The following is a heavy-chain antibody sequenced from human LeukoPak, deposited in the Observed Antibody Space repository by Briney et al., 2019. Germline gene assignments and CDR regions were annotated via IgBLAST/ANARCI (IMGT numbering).Heavy chain of an antibody. CDR2: MFHSGSS. CDR1: GGSISSGGYY. V-gene: IGHV4-31*03. J-gene: IGHJ6*02. CDR3: ARALYYYGMDV. Sequence: SQTLSLTCTVSGGSISSGGYYWTWIRQHPGRGLEWIGYMFHSGSSYYNPSLRSRVTISVDTSKNQFSLKLSSVTAADTAVYYCARALYYYGMDVWGQGTTVTVSS.